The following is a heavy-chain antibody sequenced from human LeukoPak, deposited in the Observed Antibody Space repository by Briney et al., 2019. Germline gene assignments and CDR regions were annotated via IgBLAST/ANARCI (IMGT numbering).Heavy chain of an antibody. CDR1: GGSIRSYY. Sequence: SETLPLPRTVSGGSIRSYYWSWIRQPPGKGLEWIGHIYYSGSTNYSPSLKSRVTMSVDTSKNQFSLKLSSVTAADTAVYYCASSYYDVLTGSTLEMDVWGKGAKLTVSS. D-gene: IGHD3-9*01. J-gene: IGHJ6*04. CDR3: ASSYYDVLTGSTLEMDV. CDR2: IYYSGST. V-gene: IGHV4-59*01.